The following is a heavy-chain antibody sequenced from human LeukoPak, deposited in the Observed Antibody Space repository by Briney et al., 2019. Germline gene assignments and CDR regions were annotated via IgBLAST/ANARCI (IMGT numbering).Heavy chain of an antibody. Sequence: GGSLRLSCTASGFTFGDYAMSWVRQAPGKGLEWVSAISGSGGSTYYADSVKGRFTISRDNSKNTLYLQMNSLRAEDTAVYYCAKNSRRSYYDSSGYWSDYWGQGTLVTVSS. CDR2: ISGSGGST. CDR3: AKNSRRSYYDSSGYWSDY. CDR1: GFTFGDYA. V-gene: IGHV3-23*01. D-gene: IGHD3-22*01. J-gene: IGHJ4*02.